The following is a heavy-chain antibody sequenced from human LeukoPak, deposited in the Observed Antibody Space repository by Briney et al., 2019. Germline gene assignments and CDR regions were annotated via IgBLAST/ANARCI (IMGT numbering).Heavy chain of an antibody. V-gene: IGHV3-21*01. CDR2: ISSSSSYI. CDR3: ARDTPGAAAGGDYFDY. D-gene: IGHD6-13*01. J-gene: IGHJ4*02. Sequence: GGSLRLSCAASGFTFSSYSMNWVRQAPGKGLEWVSSISSSSSYIYYADSVKGRFTISRDNAKNSLYLQTNSLRAEDTAVYYCARDTPGAAAGGDYFDYWGQGTLVTVSS. CDR1: GFTFSSYS.